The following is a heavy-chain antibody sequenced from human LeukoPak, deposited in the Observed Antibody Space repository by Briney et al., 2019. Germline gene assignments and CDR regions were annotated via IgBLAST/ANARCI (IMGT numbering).Heavy chain of an antibody. V-gene: IGHV4-61*02. Sequence: PSQTLSLTCTVSGGSISSGSYYWSWIRQPAGKGLEWIGRIYTSGSTNYNPSLKSRVTISVDTSKNQFSLKLSSVTAADTAVYYCARGYSYYDFWSGHDAFDIWGQGTMVTVSS. D-gene: IGHD3-3*01. J-gene: IGHJ3*02. CDR1: GGSISSGSYY. CDR3: ARGYSYYDFWSGHDAFDI. CDR2: IYTSGST.